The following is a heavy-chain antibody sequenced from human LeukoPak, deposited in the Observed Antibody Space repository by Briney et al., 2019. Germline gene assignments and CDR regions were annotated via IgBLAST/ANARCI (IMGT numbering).Heavy chain of an antibody. J-gene: IGHJ4*02. CDR1: GGSISSSSYY. Sequence: SETLSLTCTVSGGSISSSSYYWGWIRQPPGKGLEWIGSIYYSGSTYYNPSLKSRVTISVDTSKNQFSLKLSSVTAADTAVYYCARVNAYYYGSGSKIFDYWGQGTLVTVSS. V-gene: IGHV4-39*07. CDR3: ARVNAYYYGSGSKIFDY. CDR2: IYYSGST. D-gene: IGHD3-10*01.